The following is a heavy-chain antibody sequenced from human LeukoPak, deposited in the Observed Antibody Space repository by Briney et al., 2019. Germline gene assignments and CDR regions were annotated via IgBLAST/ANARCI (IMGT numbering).Heavy chain of an antibody. CDR1: GYTFTSYG. J-gene: IGHJ6*03. V-gene: IGHV1-18*01. CDR2: ISAYNGNT. CDR3: ARDQLLWFGELLPIDYYYYYYMDV. D-gene: IGHD3-10*01. Sequence: ASVKVSCKASGYTFTSYGISWVRQAPGQGLEWMGWISAYNGNTNYAQKLQGRVTMTTDTSTSTAYMELRSLRSDDRAVYYCARDQLLWFGELLPIDYYYYYYMDVWGKGTTVTVSS.